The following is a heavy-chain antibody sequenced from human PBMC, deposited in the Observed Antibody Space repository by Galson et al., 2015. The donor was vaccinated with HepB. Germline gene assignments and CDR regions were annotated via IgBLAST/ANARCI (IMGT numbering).Heavy chain of an antibody. Sequence: SLRLSCAASGFTFSNAWMSWVRQAPGKGLEWVGRIKSKTDGGTTDYAAPVKGRFTISRDDSKNTLYLQMNSLKTEDTAVYYCCRDYGDYGAAFDIWGQGTMVTVSS. CDR2: IKSKTDGGTT. D-gene: IGHD4-17*01. V-gene: IGHV3-15*01. J-gene: IGHJ3*02. CDR3: CRDYGDYGAAFDI. CDR1: GFTFSNAW.